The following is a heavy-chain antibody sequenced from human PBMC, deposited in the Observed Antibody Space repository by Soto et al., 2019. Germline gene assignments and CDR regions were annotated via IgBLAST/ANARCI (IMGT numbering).Heavy chain of an antibody. Sequence: QVHLVQSGSEVREPGASVKVSCTASGYTFTSYPLHWVRQAPGQRLEWMGRLNVVNGNTDYSQNFQGRVTFTMDTFVSTAYLELRSLASEDTAVYSCAREGEVCGGRCWTSSWFDPWCEGTLVSVSS. D-gene: IGHD2-15*01. V-gene: IGHV1-3*01. J-gene: IGHJ5*02. CDR3: AREGEVCGGRCWTSSWFDP. CDR2: LNVVNGNT. CDR1: GYTFTSYP.